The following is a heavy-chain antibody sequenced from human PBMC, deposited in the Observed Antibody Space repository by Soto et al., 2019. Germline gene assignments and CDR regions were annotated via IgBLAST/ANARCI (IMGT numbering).Heavy chain of an antibody. CDR1: GFTFSKYG. CDR2: IWNDGIRK. CDR3: ARDDDNDTNALDY. Sequence: GGSLRLSCAASGFTFSKYGMHWVRQAPGKGLEWVALIWNDGIRKVYVDSVKGRFTISRDNSKNTLDLQMNNLRDEDTAVYYCARDDDNDTNALDYWGPGTLVTVSS. V-gene: IGHV3-33*01. J-gene: IGHJ4*02.